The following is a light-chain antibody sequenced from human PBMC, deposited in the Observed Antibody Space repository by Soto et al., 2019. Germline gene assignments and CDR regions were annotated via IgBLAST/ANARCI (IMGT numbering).Light chain of an antibody. CDR3: QQLNSHPPT. Sequence: DIQLTQSPSFLSASEGDRVTITCRASQGISSYLAWYQQEPGRAPKLLIYAASTLQSGVPSRFSGSGSGTEFTLTISSLQPEDSATYYCQQLNSHPPTFGGGTKVEIK. J-gene: IGKJ4*01. CDR1: QGISSY. V-gene: IGKV1-9*01. CDR2: AAS.